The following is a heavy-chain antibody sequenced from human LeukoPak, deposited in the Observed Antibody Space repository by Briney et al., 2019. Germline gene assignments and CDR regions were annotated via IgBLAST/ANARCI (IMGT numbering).Heavy chain of an antibody. CDR1: GFTFTNAW. CDR3: ATDLGLTMIRGVIVH. V-gene: IGHV3-15*01. J-gene: IGHJ4*02. Sequence: GGSLRLSCAASGFTFTNAWMTWVRQAPGKGLEWVGRIKSKGDGETTDYAAPVKGRFIMSRDDAKAILYLQMNSLNAEDTAVYYCATDLGLTMIRGVIVHWGQGALVTVSS. D-gene: IGHD3-10*01. CDR2: IKSKGDGETT.